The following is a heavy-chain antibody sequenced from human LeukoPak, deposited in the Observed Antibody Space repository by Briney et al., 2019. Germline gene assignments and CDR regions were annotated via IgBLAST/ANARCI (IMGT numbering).Heavy chain of an antibody. CDR2: IHTSGST. CDR3: ARTYDILTFDAFDI. V-gene: IGHV4-61*02. D-gene: IGHD3-9*01. J-gene: IGHJ3*02. CDR1: GGSISSGSYY. Sequence: SETLSLTCTVSGGSISSGSYYWSWIRQPAGKGLEWIGRIHTSGSTNYNPSLKSRVTISVDTSKNQFSLKLSSVTAADTAVYYCARTYDILTFDAFDIWGQGTMVTVSS.